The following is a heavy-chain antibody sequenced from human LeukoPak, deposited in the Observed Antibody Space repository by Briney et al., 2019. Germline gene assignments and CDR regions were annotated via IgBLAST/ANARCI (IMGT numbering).Heavy chain of an antibody. Sequence: GASVKVSCKTSGYTFSTFFIHWVRRAPGQGFEWMGLVNPSGGSTSYTQKFRGRFTMTRDTSTSTAYMELSSLTSEDTAVYYCARDPYCSSTSCLSFDPWGQGTLVTVSS. CDR1: GYTFSTFF. CDR3: ARDPYCSSTSCLSFDP. D-gene: IGHD2-2*01. V-gene: IGHV1-46*01. J-gene: IGHJ5*02. CDR2: VNPSGGST.